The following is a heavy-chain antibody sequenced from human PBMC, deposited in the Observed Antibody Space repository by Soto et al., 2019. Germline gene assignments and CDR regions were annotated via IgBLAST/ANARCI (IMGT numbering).Heavy chain of an antibody. CDR1: GFTFSSYG. CDR2: ISYDGSNK. D-gene: IGHD3-16*01. Sequence: QVQLVESGGGVVQPGRSLRLSCAASGFTFSSYGMHWVRQAPGKGLEWVAVISYDGSNKYYADSVKGRFTISRDNSKNTLYLQMHSLRAEDTAVYYCAKDWGVEMATTYDYWGQGTLVTVSS. CDR3: AKDWGVEMATTYDY. J-gene: IGHJ4*02. V-gene: IGHV3-30*18.